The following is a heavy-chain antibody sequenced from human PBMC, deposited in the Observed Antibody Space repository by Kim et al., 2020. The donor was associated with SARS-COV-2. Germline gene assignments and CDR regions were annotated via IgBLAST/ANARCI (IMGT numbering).Heavy chain of an antibody. Sequence: ASVKVSCKASGYTFTSYGISWVRQAPGQGLEWMGWISAYNGNTNYAQKLQGRVTMTTDTSTSTAYMELRSLRSDDTAGYYCAGAEGGDSPMSRCMDVWGQGTTVTVSS. J-gene: IGHJ6*02. V-gene: IGHV1-18*01. D-gene: IGHD2-21*02. CDR2: ISAYNGNT. CDR3: AGAEGGDSPMSRCMDV. CDR1: GYTFTSYG.